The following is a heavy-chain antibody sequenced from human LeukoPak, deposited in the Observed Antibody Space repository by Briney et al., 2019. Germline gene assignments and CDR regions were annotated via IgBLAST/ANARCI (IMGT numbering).Heavy chain of an antibody. Sequence: GGSLRLSCAASGFTFYTYSMNWVRQAPGKGLEWVSVIYHGGSTYYADSVKGRFIISRDYSKNTVHLQLNSLRVEDTAVYYCVRDRFGSGSAWGRGTLVIVSA. V-gene: IGHV3-66*01. CDR3: VRDRFGSGSA. CDR1: GFTFYTYS. J-gene: IGHJ4*02. D-gene: IGHD3-10*01. CDR2: IYHGGST.